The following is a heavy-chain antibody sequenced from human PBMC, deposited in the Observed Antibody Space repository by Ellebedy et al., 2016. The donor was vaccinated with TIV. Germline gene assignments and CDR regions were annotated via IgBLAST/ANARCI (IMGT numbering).Heavy chain of an antibody. Sequence: GGSLRLXXAASGFTFSSYAMSWVRQAPGKGLEWVSAISGSGGSTYYADSVKGRFTISRDNSKNTLYLQMNSLRAEDTAVYYCAKVFAPRWGYSSGRDYWGQGTLVTVSS. CDR2: ISGSGGST. V-gene: IGHV3-23*01. CDR3: AKVFAPRWGYSSGRDY. D-gene: IGHD6-19*01. CDR1: GFTFSSYA. J-gene: IGHJ4*02.